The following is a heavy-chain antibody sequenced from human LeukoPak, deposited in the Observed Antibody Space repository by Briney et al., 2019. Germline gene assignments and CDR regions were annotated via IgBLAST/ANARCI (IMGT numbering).Heavy chain of an antibody. Sequence: GGSLRLSCAASGFIFSNYGMSWVRQAPGKGLEWVSVISGSGSSTDYADSVKGRFTISRDNAKNSLYLQMNSLTAEDTAVYYCPKQSYASGWNPFDYWGQGILVTVSS. CDR2: ISGSGSST. D-gene: IGHD6-19*01. V-gene: IGHV3-23*01. CDR1: GFIFSNYG. CDR3: PKQSYASGWNPFDY. J-gene: IGHJ4*02.